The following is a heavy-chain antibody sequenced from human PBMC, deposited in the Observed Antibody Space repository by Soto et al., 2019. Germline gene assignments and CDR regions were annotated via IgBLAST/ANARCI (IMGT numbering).Heavy chain of an antibody. Sequence: QIQIVQSGAEVKQPGASVKISCKTSGYTFSSYSINWVRQAPGQGLEWMAWISTTSANTHYAERVQGRVTVTIDKSARTAFMEMWGLTSDDTAVYFCARDNGYYDFWGQGTLFTVSS. CDR1: GYTFSSYS. V-gene: IGHV1-18*01. CDR3: ARDNGYYDF. CDR2: ISTTSANT. D-gene: IGHD2-8*01. J-gene: IGHJ4*02.